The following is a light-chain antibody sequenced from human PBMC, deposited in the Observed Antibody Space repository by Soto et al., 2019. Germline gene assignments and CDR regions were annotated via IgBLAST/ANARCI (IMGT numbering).Light chain of an antibody. CDR3: QQSYSTPQT. CDR1: QSISNR. CDR2: DAS. V-gene: IGKV1-39*01. Sequence: GDRVTITCRASQSISNRLAWYHQKPGKTPNLLIYDASNLGSGVPSRFSGSGSGTDFTLTISSLQPEDFATYYCQQSYSTPQTFGPGTKVDIK. J-gene: IGKJ3*01.